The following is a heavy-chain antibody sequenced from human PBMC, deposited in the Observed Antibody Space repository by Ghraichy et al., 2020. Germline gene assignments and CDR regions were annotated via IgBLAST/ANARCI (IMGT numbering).Heavy chain of an antibody. CDR2: INHSGST. J-gene: IGHJ6*03. V-gene: IGHV4-34*01. Sequence: SETLSLTCAVYGGSFSGYYWSWIRQPPGKGLEWIGEINHSGSTNYNPSLKSRVTISVDTSKNQFSLKLSSVTAADTAVYYCARGLNYYYMDVWGKGTTVTVSS. CDR1: GGSFSGYY. CDR3: ARGLNYYYMDV.